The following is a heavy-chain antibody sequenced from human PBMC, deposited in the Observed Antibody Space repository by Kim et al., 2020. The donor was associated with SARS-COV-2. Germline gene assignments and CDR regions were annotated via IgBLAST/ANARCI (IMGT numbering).Heavy chain of an antibody. CDR3: ASPGELGGSSWHFDY. CDR1: GGSISSSSYY. D-gene: IGHD6-13*01. J-gene: IGHJ4*02. CDR2: IYYSGST. Sequence: SETLSLTCTVSGGSISSSSYYWGWIRQPPGKGLEWIGSIYYSGSTYYNPSLKSRVTISVDTSKNQFSLKLSSVTAADTAVYYCASPGELGGSSWHFDYWDQGTLVTVSS. V-gene: IGHV4-39*01.